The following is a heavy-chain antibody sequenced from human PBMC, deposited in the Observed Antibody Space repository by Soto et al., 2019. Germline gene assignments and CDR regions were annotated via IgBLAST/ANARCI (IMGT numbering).Heavy chain of an antibody. CDR3: ARRHPRFYFGR. CDR1: GGSVSSGGQY. D-gene: IGHD4-17*01. J-gene: IGHJ2*01. V-gene: IGHV4-31*03. Sequence: QVQLQESGPGLVKPSQTLSLTCTVSGGSVSSGGQYWSWIRQHPGKGLEWIGNIYYSGDTYYNPSLRSRITISVDTSRNQFSLSLSSVTAADTAVYYCARRHPRFYFGRWGRGTLLTVSS. CDR2: IYYSGDT.